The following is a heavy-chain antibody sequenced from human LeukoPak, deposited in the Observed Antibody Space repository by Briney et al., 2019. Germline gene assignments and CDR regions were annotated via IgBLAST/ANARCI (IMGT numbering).Heavy chain of an antibody. CDR2: INPNSGGS. D-gene: IGHD3-16*02. Sequence: ASVKVSCKASGYTFTGYYMHWVRQAPGQGLEWMGWINPNSGGSKYAQKFQGRVAMTRDTSISTAYMELSRLRSDDTAVYYCARNLGLRLGELSEIDYWGQGTLVTVSS. CDR1: GYTFTGYY. CDR3: ARNLGLRLGELSEIDY. J-gene: IGHJ4*02. V-gene: IGHV1-2*02.